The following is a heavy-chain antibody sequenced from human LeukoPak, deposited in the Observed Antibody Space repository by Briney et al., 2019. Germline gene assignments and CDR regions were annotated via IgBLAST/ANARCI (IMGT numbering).Heavy chain of an antibody. J-gene: IGHJ4*02. CDR2: IYYSGST. D-gene: IGHD3-10*01. V-gene: IGHV4-39*07. CDR1: GGSISSSSYY. Sequence: SETLSLTCTVSGGSISSSSYYWGWIRQPPGKGLEWIGSIYYSGSTYYNPSLKSRVTISVDTSKNQFSLNLTSVTAADTAVYYCARKYYYGSGSYSVFDYWGQGTLVTVSS. CDR3: ARKYYYGSGSYSVFDY.